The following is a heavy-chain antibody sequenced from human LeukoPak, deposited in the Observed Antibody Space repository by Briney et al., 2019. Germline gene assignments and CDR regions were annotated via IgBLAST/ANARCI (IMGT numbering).Heavy chain of an antibody. CDR1: GGSISSYY. V-gene: IGHV4-59*01. D-gene: IGHD3-22*01. Sequence: SETLSLTCTVSGGSISSYYWSWMRHPPGKGLEWIGYIYYSGSTNYNPSLKSRVTISVDTSKNQFSLKLSSVTDADTAVYYCARDSGVIEGMFDYWGQGTLVTVSS. J-gene: IGHJ4*02. CDR2: IYYSGST. CDR3: ARDSGVIEGMFDY.